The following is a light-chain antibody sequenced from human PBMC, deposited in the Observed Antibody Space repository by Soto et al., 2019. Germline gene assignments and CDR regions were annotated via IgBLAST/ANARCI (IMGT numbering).Light chain of an antibody. V-gene: IGKV3-15*01. CDR1: QSFGSS. J-gene: IGKJ1*01. CDR2: GTS. CDR3: QQYARWPRT. Sequence: EIVMTQSPGTVSASPGERATLSCTASQSFGSSLAWYQQQPGQPPRLLIYGTSIRATGIPARFSGSGSGTDFSLTISSLQSEDFAVYYCQQYARWPRTFCQGTKLEVK.